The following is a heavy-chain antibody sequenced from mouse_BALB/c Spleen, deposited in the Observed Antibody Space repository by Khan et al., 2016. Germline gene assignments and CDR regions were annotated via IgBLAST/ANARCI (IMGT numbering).Heavy chain of an antibody. J-gene: IGHJ2*01. CDR2: ISYSGNT. CDR1: GYSITSGYG. CDR3: VRTARITY. D-gene: IGHD1-2*01. Sequence: EVQLQESGPGLVKPSQSLSLTCTVTGYSITSGYGRNWIRQFPGNKLEWMSYISYSGNTNYDPSLQSRTSITRDTSKNQFFLQLNSVTTEDTATYYCVRTARITYWGQGTILTVSS. V-gene: IGHV3-1*02.